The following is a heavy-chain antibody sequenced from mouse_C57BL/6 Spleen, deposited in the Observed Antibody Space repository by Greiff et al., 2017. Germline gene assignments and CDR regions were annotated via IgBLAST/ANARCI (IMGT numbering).Heavy chain of an antibody. Sequence: QVQLKQSGAELVKPGASVKISCKASGYAFSSYWMNWVKQRPGKGLEWIGQIYPGDGDTNYNGKFKGKATLTADKSSSTAYMQLSSLTSEDSAVYFCARRLYEGYAMDYWGQGTSVTVSS. CDR2: IYPGDGDT. CDR1: GYAFSSYW. CDR3: ARRLYEGYAMDY. D-gene: IGHD2-12*01. V-gene: IGHV1-80*01. J-gene: IGHJ4*01.